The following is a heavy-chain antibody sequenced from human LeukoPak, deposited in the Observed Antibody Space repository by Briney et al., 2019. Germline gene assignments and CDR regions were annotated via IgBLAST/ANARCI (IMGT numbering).Heavy chain of an antibody. CDR1: GGTFISYA. J-gene: IGHJ4*02. CDR2: IIPIFGTA. V-gene: IGHV1-69*13. D-gene: IGHD2-15*01. Sequence: ASVKVSCKASGGTFISYAISWVRQAPGQGLEWVGGIIPIFGTANYAQKFQGRVTITADESTSTAYMELSSLRSEDTAVYYCARGPGYCSGGSCYRTFDYWGQGTLVTVSS. CDR3: ARGPGYCSGGSCYRTFDY.